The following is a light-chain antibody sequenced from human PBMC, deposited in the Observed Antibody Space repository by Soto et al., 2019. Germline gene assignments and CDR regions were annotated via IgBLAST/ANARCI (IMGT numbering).Light chain of an antibody. J-gene: IGKJ4*01. CDR1: QNIGDW. CDR3: QQYNDLST. Sequence: DIQMTQSPSTLSASVGDIVTIACRASQNIGDWLAWYQQKPGKAPNLLIYKASTLESGVPSRFSGSGSGTDFTLAISSLQPEDFATYYCQQYNDLSTFGGGTKVEI. CDR2: KAS. V-gene: IGKV1-5*03.